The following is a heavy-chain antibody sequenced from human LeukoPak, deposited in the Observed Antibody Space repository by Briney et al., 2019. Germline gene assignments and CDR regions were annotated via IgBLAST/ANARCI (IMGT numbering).Heavy chain of an antibody. CDR2: INPNSGGT. CDR1: GYTFTGYY. Sequence: GASVKVSCKASGYTFTGYYMHWVRQAPGQGLEWMGWINPNSGGTNYAQKFQGRVTMTRDTSISTAYMELSRLRSDDTAVYYCARDQGSLDYGDPISYWGQGTLVTVSS. V-gene: IGHV1-2*02. D-gene: IGHD4-17*01. J-gene: IGHJ4*02. CDR3: ARDQGSLDYGDPISY.